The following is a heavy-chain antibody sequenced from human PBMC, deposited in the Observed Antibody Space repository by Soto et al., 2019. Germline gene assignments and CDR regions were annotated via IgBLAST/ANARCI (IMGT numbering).Heavy chain of an antibody. CDR2: TSGKGGST. J-gene: IGHJ4*02. Sequence: VQLLESGGALVQPGGSLRLSCAASGFPFSDYAMTWVRQAPGKGLEGVSHTSGKGGSTYYADSVKGRFTISRDNSRDTMHLQMNSLRAEDTALYYCTRTLFIAARGVEPFDYWGQGALVTVSS. V-gene: IGHV3-23*01. D-gene: IGHD6-6*01. CDR3: TRTLFIAARGVEPFDY. CDR1: GFPFSDYA.